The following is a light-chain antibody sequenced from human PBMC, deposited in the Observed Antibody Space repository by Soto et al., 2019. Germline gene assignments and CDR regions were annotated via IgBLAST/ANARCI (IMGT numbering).Light chain of an antibody. CDR2: AAS. J-gene: IGKJ1*01. Sequence: AIRMTRSPSSFNASTGDRVTITCRASQGISSYLAWYQQKPGKAPKLLIYAASTLQSGVPSRFSGSGFGTDFTLTISFLHSEDFATYYCQLYYSYPGTFGQGTKVDIK. CDR1: QGISSY. CDR3: QLYYSYPGT. V-gene: IGKV1-8*01.